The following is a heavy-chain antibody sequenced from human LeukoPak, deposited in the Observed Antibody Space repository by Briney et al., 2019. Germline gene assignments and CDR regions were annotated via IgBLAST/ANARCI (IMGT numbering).Heavy chain of an antibody. CDR1: GFTVSTDY. Sequence: PGGSLRLSCVVSGFTVSTDYMTWVRQAPGKGLEWVSIIYNGGGTYYADSVKGRITISSDNAKNSLYLQMNSLRVDDTAVYYCARDQGTTMTSYAFHIWGQGTSVTVSS. CDR2: IYNGGGT. J-gene: IGHJ3*02. D-gene: IGHD4-17*01. CDR3: ARDQGTTMTSYAFHI. V-gene: IGHV3-53*01.